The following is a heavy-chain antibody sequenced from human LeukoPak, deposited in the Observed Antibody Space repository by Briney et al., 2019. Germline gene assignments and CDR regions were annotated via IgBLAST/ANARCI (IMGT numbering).Heavy chain of an antibody. CDR3: VRHQVGTMLNS. CDR2: MSYSGTP. CDR1: GDSIISHTYC. J-gene: IGHJ4*02. D-gene: IGHD1-7*01. V-gene: IGHV4-39*01. Sequence: SETLSLTCSVSGDSIISHTYCWGWVRQPPGKGLEWIASMSYSGTPDYSPSLRGRVAMSVDTSKNQVSLKLSSVTAADTAVYYCVRHQVGTMLNSWGQGTLVTVSS.